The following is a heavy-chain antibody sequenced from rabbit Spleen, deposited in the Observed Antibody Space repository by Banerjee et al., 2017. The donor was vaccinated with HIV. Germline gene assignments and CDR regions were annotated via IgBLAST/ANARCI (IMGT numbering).Heavy chain of an antibody. Sequence: QEQLVESGGGLVKPEGSLKLSCTASGFSFSNKAVMCWVRQAPGKGLEWIACIYAGSSGSTYYASWAKGRFTISKTSSTTVTLRMTSLTVADTATYFCARDAAGREDFNLWGPGTLVTVS. CDR3: ARDAAGREDFNL. V-gene: IGHV1S45*01. CDR1: GFSFSNKAV. CDR2: IYAGSSGST. D-gene: IGHD4-2*01. J-gene: IGHJ4*01.